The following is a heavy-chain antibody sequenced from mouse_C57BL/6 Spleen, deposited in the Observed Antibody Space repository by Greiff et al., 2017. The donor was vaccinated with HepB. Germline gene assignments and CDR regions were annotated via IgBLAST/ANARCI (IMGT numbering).Heavy chain of an antibody. J-gene: IGHJ4*01. CDR1: GYTFTDYE. V-gene: IGHV1-15*01. CDR2: IDPETGGT. Sequence: QVQLQQSGAELVRPGASVTLSCKASGYTFTDYEMHWVKQTPVHGLEWIGAIDPETGGTAYNQKFKGKAILTADKSSSTAYMELRSLTSEDSAVYYCTRKPHCEDYSMDYWGQGTSVTVSS. CDR3: TRKPHCEDYSMDY.